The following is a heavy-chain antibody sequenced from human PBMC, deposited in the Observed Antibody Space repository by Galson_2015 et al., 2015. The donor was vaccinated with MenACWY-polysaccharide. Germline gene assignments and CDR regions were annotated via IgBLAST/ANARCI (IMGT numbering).Heavy chain of an antibody. V-gene: IGHV4-39*01. CDR3: ARHSSLYSSSDWYFDL. J-gene: IGHJ2*01. CDR1: GGSISSGSYY. CDR2: IYYSGST. D-gene: IGHD6-13*01. Sequence: SEPLSLTCTVSGGSISSGSYYWSWLRQPAGKGLEWIGRIYYSGSTYYNPSLKSRVTISVDTSKNQFSLKLSSVTAADTAVYYCARHSSLYSSSDWYFDLWGRGTLVTVSS.